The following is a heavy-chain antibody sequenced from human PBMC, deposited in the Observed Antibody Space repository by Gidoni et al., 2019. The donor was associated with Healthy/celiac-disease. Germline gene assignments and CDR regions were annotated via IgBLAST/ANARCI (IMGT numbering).Heavy chain of an antibody. V-gene: IGHV4-34*01. CDR3: ARGRGGRAPRLHRYNWFDT. J-gene: IGHJ5*02. CDR2: INHSGST. CDR1: GGSFIGYY. D-gene: IGHD2-15*01. Sequence: QVQLQQWGAGLLKPSETLSLTCAVYGGSFIGYYWSWIRPPPGKGLEWIGEINHSGSTNYNPSLKSRVTISVDTSKNQFSLKLSSVTAADTAVYYCARGRGGRAPRLHRYNWFDTWGQGTLVTVSS.